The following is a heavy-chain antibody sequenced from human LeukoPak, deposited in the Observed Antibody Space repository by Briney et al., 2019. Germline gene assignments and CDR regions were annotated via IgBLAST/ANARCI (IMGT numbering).Heavy chain of an antibody. CDR2: IRSKANSYAT. CDR1: GFTFSGSA. V-gene: IGHV3-73*01. Sequence: GGSLRLSCAASGFTFSGSAMHWVRQASGKGLEWVGRIRSKANSYATAYAASAKGRFTISRDDSKNTAYLQMNSLKTEDTAVYYCTRIRQQLVDDYMDVWGKGTTVTVSS. CDR3: TRIRQQLVDDYMDV. J-gene: IGHJ6*03. D-gene: IGHD6-13*01.